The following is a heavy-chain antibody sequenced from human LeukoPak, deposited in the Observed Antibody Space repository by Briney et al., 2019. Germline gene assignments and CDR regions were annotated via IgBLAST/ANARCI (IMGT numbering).Heavy chain of an antibody. D-gene: IGHD2-2*01. Sequence: SVKVSCKASGYTFTSYDINWVRQATGQGLEWMGGIIPIFGTANYAQKFQGRVTITADESTSTAYMELSSLRSEDTAVYYCAGAQGYCSSTSCYGYYYMDVWGKGTTVTISS. CDR3: AGAQGYCSSTSCYGYYYMDV. CDR1: GYTFTSYD. CDR2: IIPIFGTA. J-gene: IGHJ6*03. V-gene: IGHV1-69*13.